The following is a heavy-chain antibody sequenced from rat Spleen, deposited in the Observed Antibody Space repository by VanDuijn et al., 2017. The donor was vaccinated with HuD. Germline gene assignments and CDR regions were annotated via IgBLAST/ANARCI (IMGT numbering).Heavy chain of an antibody. CDR1: GFIFSDYN. V-gene: IGHV5-25*01. D-gene: IGHD4-3*01. CDR3: ARHNSGYFDY. CDR2: ISTGGDNT. Sequence: EVQLVESGGGLVQPGRSLKLSCAASGFIFSDYNMAWVRQAPKKGLEWVAYISTGGDNTYYRDSVQGRFTISRDNAKSTLYLQMDSLRSEDTASYYCARHNSGYFDYWGQGVMVTVSS. J-gene: IGHJ2*01.